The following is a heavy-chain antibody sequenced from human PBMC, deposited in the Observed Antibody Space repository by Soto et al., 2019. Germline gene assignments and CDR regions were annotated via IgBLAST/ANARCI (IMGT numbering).Heavy chain of an antibody. D-gene: IGHD1-26*01. CDR3: ARGHQWEIRIVETNAFDC. J-gene: IGHJ4*02. V-gene: IGHV1-18*01. CDR1: GYTFTSYG. CDR2: ISAYNGNT. Sequence: ASVEVCCKASGYTFTSYGISWVRQAPGQGLEWMGWISAYNGNTNYAQKLQGRVTMTTDTSTSTAYMELRSLRSDDTAVYYCARGHQWEIRIVETNAFDCWGQGTLVPVSS.